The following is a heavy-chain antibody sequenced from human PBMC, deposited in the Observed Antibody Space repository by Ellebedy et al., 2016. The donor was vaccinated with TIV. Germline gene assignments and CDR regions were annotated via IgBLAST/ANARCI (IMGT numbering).Heavy chain of an antibody. D-gene: IGHD6-13*01. CDR3: ARSLAASDKVTYYFGMDV. V-gene: IGHV4-59*11. J-gene: IGHJ6*02. CDR1: GGYLRSHY. CDR2: IYYSGST. Sequence: SETLSLXXTVSGGYLRSHYWSWIRQPPGKGLELIGYIYYSGSTNYNPSLKSRVTISVDTSKNQFSLKLSSVTAADTAVYYCARSLAASDKVTYYFGMDVWGQGTTVTVSS.